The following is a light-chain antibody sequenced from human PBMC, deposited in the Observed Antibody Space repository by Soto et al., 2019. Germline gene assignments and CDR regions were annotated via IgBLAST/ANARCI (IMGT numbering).Light chain of an antibody. Sequence: DVVMTQSPLSLPVTLGQPASISCRSSQGLVHSDGSTYLNWSHQRPGQPPRRLIYRVSDRDSGVPDRFSGSGSGTDFTLEISRVQAEDIGVYYCLQVTHWPHTFGQGTKLEIK. CDR3: LQVTHWPHT. J-gene: IGKJ2*01. CDR1: QGLVHSDGSTY. V-gene: IGKV2-30*02. CDR2: RVS.